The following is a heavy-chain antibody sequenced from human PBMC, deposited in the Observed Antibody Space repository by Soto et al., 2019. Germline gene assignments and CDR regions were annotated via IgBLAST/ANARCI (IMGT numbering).Heavy chain of an antibody. D-gene: IGHD5-18*01. V-gene: IGHV3-48*01. Sequence: GSLRLSCGASGFAFSNYGRNWVRQEPGKGLQWVSYISSSGDKIYYADSVKGRFTISRDKAKDSLYLQMNSLRAEDTAVYYCGRDELPYSYGSLPFFWGQGTLVTVSS. J-gene: IGHJ4*02. CDR2: ISSSGDKI. CDR1: GFAFSNYG. CDR3: GRDELPYSYGSLPFF.